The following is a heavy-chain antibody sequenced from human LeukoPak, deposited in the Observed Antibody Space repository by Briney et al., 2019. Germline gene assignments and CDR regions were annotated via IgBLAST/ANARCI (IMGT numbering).Heavy chain of an antibody. CDR2: ISWNSDTR. D-gene: IGHD3-22*01. V-gene: IGHV3-9*01. Sequence: GGSLRLSCAASGFTFDYYAMHWVRQAPGKGLEWVSGISWNSDTRTYADSVKGRFTISRDNAKNSLYLQMNSLRAEDTALYYCAKAMIVVITDDAFDIWGQGTMVTVSS. CDR1: GFTFDYYA. J-gene: IGHJ3*02. CDR3: AKAMIVVITDDAFDI.